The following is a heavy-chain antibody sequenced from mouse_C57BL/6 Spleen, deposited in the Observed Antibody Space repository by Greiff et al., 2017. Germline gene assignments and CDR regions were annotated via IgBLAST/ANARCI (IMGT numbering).Heavy chain of an antibody. D-gene: IGHD4-1*01. CDR1: GYTFTSYW. CDR2: IDPSDSYT. Sequence: QVQLQQSGAELVKPGASVKLSCKASGYTFTSYWMQWVKQRPGQGLEWIGEIDPSDSYTNYNQKFKGKATLTVDTSSSTAYMQLSSLTSEDSAVYYCAREGLGRGFAYWGQGTLVTVSA. CDR3: AREGLGRGFAY. V-gene: IGHV1-50*01. J-gene: IGHJ3*01.